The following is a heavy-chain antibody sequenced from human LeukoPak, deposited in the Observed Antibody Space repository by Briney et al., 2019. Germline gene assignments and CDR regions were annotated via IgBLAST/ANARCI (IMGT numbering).Heavy chain of an antibody. CDR1: GFTFSSYA. Sequence: GGSLRLSCAASGFTFSSYAMSWVRQAPGKGLEWVSAISGSGGSTYYADSVKGRFTISRDNSKNTLYLQMNSLRAEDTAVYYCAKDLMASRDCSGGSCYGKFDYWGQGTLVTVSS. D-gene: IGHD2-15*01. J-gene: IGHJ4*02. CDR3: AKDLMASRDCSGGSCYGKFDY. V-gene: IGHV3-23*01. CDR2: ISGSGGST.